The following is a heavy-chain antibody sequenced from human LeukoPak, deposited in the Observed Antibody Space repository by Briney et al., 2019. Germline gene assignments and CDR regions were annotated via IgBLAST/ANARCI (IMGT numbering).Heavy chain of an antibody. Sequence: ASVKVSCKASGYTFTSYGISWVRQAPGQGLEWMGWISAYNGNTNYAQKLQGRVTMTTDTSTSTAYMELRSLRSDDTAVYYCARAERYSGYDTNFDYWGQGTLVTVSS. D-gene: IGHD5-12*01. CDR2: ISAYNGNT. CDR3: ARAERYSGYDTNFDY. V-gene: IGHV1-18*01. J-gene: IGHJ4*02. CDR1: GYTFTSYG.